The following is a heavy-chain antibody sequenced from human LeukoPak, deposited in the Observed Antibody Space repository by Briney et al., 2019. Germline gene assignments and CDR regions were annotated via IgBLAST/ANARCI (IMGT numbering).Heavy chain of an antibody. CDR1: GFTFSSYE. J-gene: IGHJ4*02. V-gene: IGHV3-48*03. CDR2: ISSSGSTI. Sequence: PGGSLRLSCAASGFTFSSYEMNWVRQAPGKGLEWVSYISSSGSTIYYADSVEGRFTISRDNAKNSLYLQMNSLRAEDTAVYYCARGSGYSSGWYYFDYWGQGTLVTVSS. CDR3: ARGSGYSSGWYYFDY. D-gene: IGHD6-19*01.